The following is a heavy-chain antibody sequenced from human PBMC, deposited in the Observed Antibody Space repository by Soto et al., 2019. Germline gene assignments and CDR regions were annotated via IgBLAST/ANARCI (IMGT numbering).Heavy chain of an antibody. D-gene: IGHD3-22*01. CDR1: GDSISNSRFY. J-gene: IGHJ5*02. CDR2: IYHTGNA. Sequence: SETLSLTCSVSGDSISNSRFYWAWIRQPPGEGLEWIGSIYHTGNAYYNPSLKSRVTISVDTSKNQSSLKLTSVTAADAALYYCARDFFDSSDYTTNWFDPWGQGTLVTVSS. V-gene: IGHV4-39*01. CDR3: ARDFFDSSDYTTNWFDP.